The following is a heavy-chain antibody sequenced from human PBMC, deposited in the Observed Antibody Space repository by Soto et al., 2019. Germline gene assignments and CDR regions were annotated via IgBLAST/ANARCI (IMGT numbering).Heavy chain of an antibody. J-gene: IGHJ4*02. CDR1: GGTFSNYV. D-gene: IGHD1-7*01. V-gene: IGHV1-69*06. CDR2: IIPISGAA. Sequence: QVQLVQSGADVKKPGSSVKVSCKASGGTFSNYVVNWVRQAPGQGLEWMGRIIPISGAANYAQKFQGRVTITADKSTSTSYIELSSLRSEDTAVYYCARDMTRTVVPYFDFWGQGTLVTVSS. CDR3: ARDMTRTVVPYFDF.